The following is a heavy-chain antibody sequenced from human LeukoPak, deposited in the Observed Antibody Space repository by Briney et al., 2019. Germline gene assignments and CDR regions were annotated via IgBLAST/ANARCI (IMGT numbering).Heavy chain of an antibody. D-gene: IGHD4-17*01. CDR2: IIPILGIA. CDR3: ARDYGDYHSPFDY. CDR1: GGTFSSYA. J-gene: IGHJ4*02. V-gene: IGHV1-69*10. Sequence: SVKVSCKASGGTFSSYAISWVRQAPGQGLEWMGRIIPILGIANYAQKFQGRVTITADKSTSTAYMELSSLRSEDTAVYYCARDYGDYHSPFDYWGQGTLVTVSS.